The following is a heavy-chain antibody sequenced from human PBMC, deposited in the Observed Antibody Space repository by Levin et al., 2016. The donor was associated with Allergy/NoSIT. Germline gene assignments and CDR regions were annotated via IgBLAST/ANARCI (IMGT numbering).Heavy chain of an antibody. CDR2: IYHSGST. Sequence: WIRQPPGKGLEWIGHIYHSGSTKYNPSLKSRVTISVDTSKDQFSLKLSSVTAADTAVYYCASFTPAGLSFDYWGQGTLVTVSS. CDR3: ASFTPAGLSFDY. J-gene: IGHJ4*02. V-gene: IGHV4-59*01. D-gene: IGHD6-19*01.